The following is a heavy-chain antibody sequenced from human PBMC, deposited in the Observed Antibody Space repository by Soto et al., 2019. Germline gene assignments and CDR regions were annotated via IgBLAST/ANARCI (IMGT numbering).Heavy chain of an antibody. D-gene: IGHD6-19*01. J-gene: IGHJ3*02. CDR2: ISYDGSSK. V-gene: IGHV3-30-3*01. CDR3: ARRNSDYSSVWSDAFDI. CDR1: GFTFSSYA. Sequence: QVQLVESGGGVVQPGRSLRLSCAASGFTFSSYAMHWVRQAPGKGPEWVAVISYDGSSKTYADSVKGQFTISRDNSKNSLFLKMNNLRPEDTAVYYCARRNSDYSSVWSDAFDISGQGTMVTVSS.